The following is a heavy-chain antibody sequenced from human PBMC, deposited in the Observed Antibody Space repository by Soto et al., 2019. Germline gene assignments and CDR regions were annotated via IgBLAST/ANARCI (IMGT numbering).Heavy chain of an antibody. J-gene: IGHJ4*02. V-gene: IGHV3-30*18. CDR3: AKGTRNTAMVMAY. CDR1: GFVFTTSG. CDR2: ISSDGSDK. Sequence: EGSLRLSCEASGFVFTTSGMHWVRQPPLKRPEWVAVISSDGSDKYYAGAVKGRFTISRGNSKNTLYLQMNSLRTEDTAGYYCAKGTRNTAMVMAYWGQGALVTVSS. D-gene: IGHD5-18*01.